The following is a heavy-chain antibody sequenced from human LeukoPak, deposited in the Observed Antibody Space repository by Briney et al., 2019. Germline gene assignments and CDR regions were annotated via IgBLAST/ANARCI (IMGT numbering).Heavy chain of an antibody. Sequence: GGSLRLSCAASGFTFSNAWMSWVRRAPGKGLGWVGRIKSKTDGGTTDYAAPVKGRFTISRDDSKNTLYLQMNSLKTEDTAVYYCTTFTPVWFGELLSNYWGQGTLVTVSS. V-gene: IGHV3-15*01. J-gene: IGHJ4*02. D-gene: IGHD3-10*01. CDR2: IKSKTDGGTT. CDR1: GFTFSNAW. CDR3: TTFTPVWFGELLSNY.